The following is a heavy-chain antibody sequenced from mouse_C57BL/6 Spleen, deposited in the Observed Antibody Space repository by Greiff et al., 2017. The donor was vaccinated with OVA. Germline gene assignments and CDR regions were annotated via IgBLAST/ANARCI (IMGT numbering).Heavy chain of an antibody. CDR2: IDPEDGDT. J-gene: IGHJ1*03. CDR1: GFNIKDYY. D-gene: IGHD2-13*01. Sequence: EVQLQQSGAELVKPGASVKLSCTASGFNIKDYYMHWVKQRTEQGLEWIGRIDPEDGDTKYAPKFQGKGTITADTSSNTAYLQLSRLTSEDEAVDFYARGDYCECFDDWGTGTTVTVSA. CDR3: ARGDYCECFDD. V-gene: IGHV14-2*01.